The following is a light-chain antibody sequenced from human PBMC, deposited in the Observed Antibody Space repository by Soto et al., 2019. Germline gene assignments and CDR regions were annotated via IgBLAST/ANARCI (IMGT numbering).Light chain of an antibody. CDR1: QDVSTW. V-gene: IGKV1-12*01. CDR3: QHFNNFTVT. Sequence: IQVTQSPSSLSSSFGDRVTITCRASQDVSTWLAWYQQKPGKAPKLLIYTASRLQPGVPPRFSGSGSGTDVTITINSLQTEDGSTYDCQHFNNFTVTFGQGTRLEIK. J-gene: IGKJ5*01. CDR2: TAS.